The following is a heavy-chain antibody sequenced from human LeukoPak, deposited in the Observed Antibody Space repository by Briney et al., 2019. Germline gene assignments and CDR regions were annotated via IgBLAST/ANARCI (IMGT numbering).Heavy chain of an antibody. CDR1: GFTFSSHA. CDR3: VSGDTGSGYYY. D-gene: IGHD3-22*01. J-gene: IGHJ4*02. Sequence: GGSLRLSCGASGFTFSSHAMSWGRQTPERGLEWVSAITGGGDSAYYPDSVKGRFTISRDNSKNTLYLQMNNLGAEDTALYYCVSGDTGSGYYYWGQGTLVTVSS. CDR2: ITGGGDSA. V-gene: IGHV3-23*01.